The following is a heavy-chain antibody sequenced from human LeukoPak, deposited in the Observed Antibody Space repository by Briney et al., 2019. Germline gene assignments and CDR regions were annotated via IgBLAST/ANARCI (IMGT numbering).Heavy chain of an antibody. CDR3: AKDRIGGYSYGVDLDY. V-gene: IGHV3-30*02. Sequence: GGSLRLSCAASGFNFSSYGMHWVRQAPGKGLEWVAFIRYDGSNKYYADSVKGRFTISRDNSKNTLYLQMNSLRAEDTAAYYCAKDRIGGYSYGVDLDYWGQGTLVTVSS. CDR2: IRYDGSNK. J-gene: IGHJ4*02. CDR1: GFNFSSYG. D-gene: IGHD5-18*01.